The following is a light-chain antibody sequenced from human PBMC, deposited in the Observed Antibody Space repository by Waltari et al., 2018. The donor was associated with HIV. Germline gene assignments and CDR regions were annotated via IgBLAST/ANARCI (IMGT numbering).Light chain of an antibody. J-gene: IGLJ2*01. CDR2: EVS. Sequence: QSALTQPASVSGSPGQSITISCTGSSSDVGAYNFVSWYQQHPGQTPKLIIYEVSNRPSGVSYRFSGSKSVNPASLTISGLQADYDADYYCSSYTNRATLLFGGGTRLTVL. CDR1: SSDVGAYNF. V-gene: IGLV2-14*01. CDR3: SSYTNRATLL.